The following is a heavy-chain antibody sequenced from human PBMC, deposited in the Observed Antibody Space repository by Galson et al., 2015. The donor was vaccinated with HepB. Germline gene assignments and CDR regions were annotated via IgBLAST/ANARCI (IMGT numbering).Heavy chain of an antibody. V-gene: IGHV1-46*03. J-gene: IGHJ3*02. CDR1: GYTFTSYY. CDR3: ARDSYSGSRGDAFDI. CDR2: INPSGGST. D-gene: IGHD1-26*01. Sequence: SVKVSCKASGYTFTSYYMHWVRQAPGQGLEWMGIINPSGGSTSYAQKFQGRVTMTRDTSTSTVYMELSSPRSEDTAVYYCARDSYSGSRGDAFDIWGQGTMVTVSS.